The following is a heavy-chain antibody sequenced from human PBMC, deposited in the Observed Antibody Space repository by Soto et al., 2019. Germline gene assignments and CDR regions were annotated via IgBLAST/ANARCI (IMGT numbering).Heavy chain of an antibody. CDR2: IFHRGNT. CDR1: GDSITSDDFY. D-gene: IGHD3-10*01. Sequence: QLQLQESGPGLVKPSETLSLTCSVSGDSITSDDFYWVWIRQSPGRGLEWIGSIFHRGNTYSNPSLKRRPTISVDTSKNQFSLKLTSVAATDAAIYYCARHRGLTRGDYSYMDVWGKGAPVTVSS. V-gene: IGHV4-39*01. J-gene: IGHJ6*03. CDR3: ARHRGLTRGDYSYMDV.